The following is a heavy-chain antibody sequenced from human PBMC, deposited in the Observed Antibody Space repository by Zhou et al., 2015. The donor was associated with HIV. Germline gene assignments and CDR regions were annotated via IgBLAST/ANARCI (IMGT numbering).Heavy chain of an antibody. CDR2: ISTYNDNT. D-gene: IGHD2-2*02. V-gene: IGHV1-18*01. Sequence: QVHLVQSGGEVKKPGASVKVSCKAFGYTFSTHGISWVRQAPGQGLEWMGWISTYNDNTNYAQNLQGRVTMTTDTSTNTAYMELRSLRSEDTAVYYCASVYRKGMDVWGQGTTVTVSS. CDR3: ASVYRKGMDV. CDR1: GYTFSTHG. J-gene: IGHJ6*02.